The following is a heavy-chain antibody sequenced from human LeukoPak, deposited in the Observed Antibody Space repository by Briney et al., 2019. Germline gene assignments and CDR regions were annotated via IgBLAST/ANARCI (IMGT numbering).Heavy chain of an antibody. D-gene: IGHD6-13*01. CDR3: ARHSGWYGWFDP. CDR2: ISYSGNTK. J-gene: IGHJ5*02. CDR1: GFTFSDYY. Sequence: GGSLRLSCAASGFTFSDYYMTWIRQAPGKGLKWVSYISYSGNTKHYSDSVKGRFTISRDNAKNSLYLQMNNLRAGDTAVYYCARHSGWYGWFDPWGQGTLVTVSS. V-gene: IGHV3-11*01.